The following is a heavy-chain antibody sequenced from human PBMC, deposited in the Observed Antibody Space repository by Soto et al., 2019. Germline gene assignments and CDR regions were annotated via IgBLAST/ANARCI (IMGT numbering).Heavy chain of an antibody. J-gene: IGHJ4*02. Sequence: QVQLVQSGAEVKKPGASVKVSCKASGYTFTSYAMHWVRQAPGQRLEWMGWINAGNGNTKYSQKFQGRVTITRDTSASTAYMELSSLRSEDTAVYYCARGGCSSTSCYLDYWGQGTLVTVSS. CDR2: INAGNGNT. CDR3: ARGGCSSTSCYLDY. V-gene: IGHV1-3*01. D-gene: IGHD2-2*01. CDR1: GYTFTSYA.